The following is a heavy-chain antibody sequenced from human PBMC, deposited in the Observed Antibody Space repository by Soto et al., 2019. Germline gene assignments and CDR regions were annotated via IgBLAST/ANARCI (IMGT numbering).Heavy chain of an antibody. CDR1: GFTFSSYW. CDR3: ARDLLLWFGELLNYYGMDV. CDR2: IKQDGSEK. D-gene: IGHD3-10*01. V-gene: IGHV3-7*01. Sequence: GSLRLSCAASGFTFSSYWMSWVRQAPGKGLEWVANIKQDGSEKYYVDSVKGRFTISRDNAKNSLYLQMNSLRAEDTAVYYCARDLLLWFGELLNYYGMDVWGQGTTVTVSS. J-gene: IGHJ6*02.